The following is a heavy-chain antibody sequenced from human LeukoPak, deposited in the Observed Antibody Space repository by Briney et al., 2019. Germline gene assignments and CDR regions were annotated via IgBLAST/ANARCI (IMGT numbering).Heavy chain of an antibody. CDR3: ARAGSYCSSTTCYTYFDY. Sequence: GGSLRLSCAASGFTFSSYSMNWVRQAPGKGLEWVSRINSDESITTYADSVKGRFTISRDNAKNTLYLQMNSLRAEDTAVYYCARAGSYCSSTTCYTYFDYWGQGTLVTVSS. J-gene: IGHJ4*02. CDR1: GFTFSSYS. D-gene: IGHD2-2*02. V-gene: IGHV3-74*03. CDR2: INSDESIT.